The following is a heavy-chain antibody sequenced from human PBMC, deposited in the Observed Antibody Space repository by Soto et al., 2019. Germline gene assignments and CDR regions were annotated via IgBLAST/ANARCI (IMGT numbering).Heavy chain of an antibody. CDR3: ARALLSDYYYMDV. CDR1: GGSISSYY. Sequence: PSETLSLTCTVSGGSISSYYWSWIRQPPGKGPEWIGYIYYSGSTNYNPSLKSRVTISVDTSKNQFSLKLSSVTAADTAVYYCARALLSDYYYMDVWGKGTTVTVSS. V-gene: IGHV4-59*01. J-gene: IGHJ6*03. CDR2: IYYSGST.